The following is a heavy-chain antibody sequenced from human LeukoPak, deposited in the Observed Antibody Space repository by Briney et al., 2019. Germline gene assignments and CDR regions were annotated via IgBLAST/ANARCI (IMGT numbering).Heavy chain of an antibody. D-gene: IGHD1-26*01. Sequence: ASVKVSCKASGYAFTSYGISWVRQAPGQGLEWMGWISAYNGNTNYAQKLQGRVTMTTDTSTSTAYMELRSLRSDDTAVYYCARDAEWELGPDDAFDIWGQGTMVTVSS. CDR2: ISAYNGNT. V-gene: IGHV1-18*01. CDR1: GYAFTSYG. CDR3: ARDAEWELGPDDAFDI. J-gene: IGHJ3*02.